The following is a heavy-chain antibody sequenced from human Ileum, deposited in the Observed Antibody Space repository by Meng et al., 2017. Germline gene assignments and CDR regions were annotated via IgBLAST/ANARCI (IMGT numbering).Heavy chain of an antibody. J-gene: IGHJ4*02. V-gene: IGHV4-4*02. CDR1: GDSISTTNW. D-gene: IGHD4-23*01. CDR3: AANSGKKMHS. CDR2: IYHSGLV. Sequence: QVHIQGSGHGLGKPSGTLSLTCAVAGDSISTTNWWNWVRQPPGEGLEWIGEIYHSGLVNYNLSLKSRVTLSIDKSKNQFSLKLISVTAADTGVYYCAANSGKKMHSWGQGTLVTVSS.